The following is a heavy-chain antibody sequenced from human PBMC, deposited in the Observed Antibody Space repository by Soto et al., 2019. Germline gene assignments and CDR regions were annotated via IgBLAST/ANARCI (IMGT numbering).Heavy chain of an antibody. V-gene: IGHV3-30*18. Sequence: GGSLRLSCAASGFTFSSYGMHWVRQAPGKGLEWVAVISYDGSNKYYADSVKGRFTISRDNSKNTLYLQMNSLRAEDTAVYYCAKDGGDIVVVPAAILYYYYYYGMDVWGQGTTVTVSS. CDR1: GFTFSSYG. CDR3: AKDGGDIVVVPAAILYYYYYYGMDV. CDR2: ISYDGSNK. J-gene: IGHJ6*02. D-gene: IGHD2-2*01.